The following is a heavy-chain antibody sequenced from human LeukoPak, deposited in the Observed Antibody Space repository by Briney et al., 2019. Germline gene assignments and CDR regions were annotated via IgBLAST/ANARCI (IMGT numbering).Heavy chain of an antibody. D-gene: IGHD6-13*01. V-gene: IGHV3-21*01. J-gene: IGHJ4*02. CDR3: ARDGIAAAGPDY. Sequence: GGSLRLSCAASGFTFSSYSMNWVRQAPGKGLEWVSSISSSSGYIYYADSVKGRFTISRDNAKNSLYLQMNSLRAEDTAVYYCARDGIAAAGPDYWGQGTLVTVSS. CDR1: GFTFSSYS. CDR2: ISSSSGYI.